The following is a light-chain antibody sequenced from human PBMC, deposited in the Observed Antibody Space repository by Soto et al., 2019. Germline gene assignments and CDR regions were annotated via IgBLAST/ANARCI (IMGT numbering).Light chain of an antibody. CDR1: QTISRF. CDR3: PQAYSTPIT. V-gene: IGKV1-39*01. Sequence: DIQMTQSPSSLSASVGDRVAITFRSSQTISRFLSWYQQKPGKAPKLLISVASSLHRGVPSRFSGSASGTRFTLTISYLPPEDFATYYCPQAYSTPITFGQGTRLE. CDR2: VAS. J-gene: IGKJ5*01.